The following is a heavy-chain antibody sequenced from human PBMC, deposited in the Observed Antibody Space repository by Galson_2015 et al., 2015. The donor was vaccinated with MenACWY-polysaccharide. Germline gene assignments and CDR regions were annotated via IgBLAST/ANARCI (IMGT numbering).Heavy chain of an antibody. CDR3: ARHQLIRSFGNYFGP. CDR1: GYKFSNFW. V-gene: IGHV5-51*01. CDR2: IYPGDSDT. J-gene: IGHJ5*02. D-gene: IGHD3-10*01. Sequence: QSGAEVKKPGESLPISCQTSGYKFSNFWIGWVRQLPGKGLEWMGIIYPGDSDTRYSPSFQGQVTMSADKPLNTVYLQWTSLKASDAAFYYCARHQLIRSFGNYFGPGGQGLLVTGSS.